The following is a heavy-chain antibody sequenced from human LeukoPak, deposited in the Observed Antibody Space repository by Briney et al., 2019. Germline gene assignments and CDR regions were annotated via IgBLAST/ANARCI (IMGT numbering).Heavy chain of an antibody. D-gene: IGHD3-16*01. Sequence: SETLSLTCTVSGGSISSYSWSWIRQPPGKKLEWIGYIYYSGNTNYNPSLKSRVTISIDTSKNQFSLKVSSVSAADTAVYYCARVGDGNLDYWGQGTLVTVSS. CDR3: ARVGDGNLDY. V-gene: IGHV4-59*08. CDR1: GGSISSYS. CDR2: IYYSGNT. J-gene: IGHJ4*02.